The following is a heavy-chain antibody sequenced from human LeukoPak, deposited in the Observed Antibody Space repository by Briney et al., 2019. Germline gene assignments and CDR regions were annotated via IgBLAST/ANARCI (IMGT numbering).Heavy chain of an antibody. D-gene: IGHD6-13*01. Sequence: GGSLRLSCAASGFAFSNYGMNWVRQAPGKGLEWVSGISGSDGNTYYADSVKGRFTISRDKSKNTLYLQMNSLRAEDTATYYCAKTARYSSSWPTRRDYYYMDVWGKGTTVTVSS. CDR1: GFAFSNYG. CDR3: AKTARYSSSWPTRRDYYYMDV. V-gene: IGHV3-23*01. CDR2: ISGSDGNT. J-gene: IGHJ6*03.